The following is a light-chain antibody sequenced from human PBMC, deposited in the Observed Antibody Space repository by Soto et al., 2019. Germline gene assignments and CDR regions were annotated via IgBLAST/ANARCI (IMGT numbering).Light chain of an antibody. CDR2: GAS. CDR1: QSVSSSY. J-gene: IGKJ3*01. V-gene: IGKV3-20*01. CDR3: QQYGSSPLFT. Sequence: EIVLTQSPGTLSLSPGERATLSCRASQSVSSSYLAWYQQKPGQAPRLLIYGASSRATGIPDRFSGSGSGTDFTRTISGLEHEDFAVYYCQQYGSSPLFTFGPGTKVDIK.